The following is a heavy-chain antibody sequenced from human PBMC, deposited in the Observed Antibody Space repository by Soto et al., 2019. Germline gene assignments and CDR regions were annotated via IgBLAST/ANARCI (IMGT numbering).Heavy chain of an antibody. Sequence: GGSLRLSCASSGFTFSSYAMSWVRQAPGKGLEWVSAISGSGGSTYYADSVKGRFTISRDNSKNTLYLQMNSLRAEDTAVYYCAKDLYYDILTGYSHRGQGTLVTVSS. CDR1: GFTFSSYA. D-gene: IGHD3-9*01. CDR3: AKDLYYDILTGYSH. V-gene: IGHV3-23*01. J-gene: IGHJ4*02. CDR2: ISGSGGST.